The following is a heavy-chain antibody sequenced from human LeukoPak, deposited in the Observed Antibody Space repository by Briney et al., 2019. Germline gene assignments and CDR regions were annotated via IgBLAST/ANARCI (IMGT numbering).Heavy chain of an antibody. V-gene: IGHV4-30-2*01. CDR3: ARGAVPAGIVWFDP. CDR1: GGSISSGGYC. J-gene: IGHJ5*02. D-gene: IGHD2-2*01. CDR2: IYHSGST. Sequence: PSQTLSLTCAVSGGSISSGGYCWSWIRQPPGKGLEWIGYIYHSGSTYYNPSLKSRVTISVDRSKNQFSLKLSSVTAADTAVYYCARGAVPAGIVWFDPGGQGTLVTVSS.